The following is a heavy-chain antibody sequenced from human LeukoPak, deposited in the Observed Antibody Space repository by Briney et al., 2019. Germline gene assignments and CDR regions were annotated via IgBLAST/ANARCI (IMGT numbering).Heavy chain of an antibody. CDR1: GFTFSSDE. D-gene: IGHD3-10*02. J-gene: IGHJ6*04. Sequence: GGSLRLSCAASGFTFSSDEMNWVRQAPGKGLEWVSYISSSGSTIYYADSVKGRFIISRDNAKNSLYLQMNSLRAEDTAVYYCAELGITMIGGVWGKGTTVTISS. CDR2: ISSSGSTI. CDR3: AELGITMIGGV. V-gene: IGHV3-48*03.